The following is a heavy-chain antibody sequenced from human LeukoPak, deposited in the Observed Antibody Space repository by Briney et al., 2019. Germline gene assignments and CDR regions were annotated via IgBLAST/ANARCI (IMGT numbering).Heavy chain of an antibody. Sequence: GLLRLSCAASRFTFSSNGLSSVRQASGKRLEWVANIKQDGSEKYYVDSVKGRFTISRDNAKNSLYLQMNSLRAEDTAVYYCARVKSIAARLYYYYYMDVWGKGTTVTVSS. D-gene: IGHD6-6*01. CDR3: ARVKSIAARLYYYYYMDV. V-gene: IGHV3-7*04. J-gene: IGHJ6*03. CDR1: RFTFSSNG. CDR2: IKQDGSEK.